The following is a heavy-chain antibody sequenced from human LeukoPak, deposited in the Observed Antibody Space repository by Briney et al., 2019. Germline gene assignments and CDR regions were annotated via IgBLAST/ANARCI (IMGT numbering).Heavy chain of an antibody. CDR1: GFTVSSNY. D-gene: IGHD5-24*01. V-gene: IGHV3-53*01. Sequence: GGSLRLPCSASGFTVSSNYMSWVRQPPGTGLEWVSVIYSDGSTYYADSVKVRFTISRDNSKNTLYLQMNSLRAEDTAVYYCARAEKATIFDYWGQGTLVTVSS. CDR3: ARAEKATIFDY. CDR2: IYSDGST. J-gene: IGHJ4*02.